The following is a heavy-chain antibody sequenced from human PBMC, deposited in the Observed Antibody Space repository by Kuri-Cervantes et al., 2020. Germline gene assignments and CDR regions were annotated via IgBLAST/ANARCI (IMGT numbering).Heavy chain of an antibody. CDR1: GFTFSSYW. J-gene: IGHJ6*02. CDR3: ATGYSNGMDV. D-gene: IGHD1-1*01. Sequence: GESLKISCAASGFTFSSYWMSWVRQAPGKGLEWVANIKQDGSEKYYVDSVKGRFTISRDNAKNSLYLQMNSLRAEDTAVYYCATGYSNGMDVWDQGTTVTVSS. CDR2: IKQDGSEK. V-gene: IGHV3-7*01.